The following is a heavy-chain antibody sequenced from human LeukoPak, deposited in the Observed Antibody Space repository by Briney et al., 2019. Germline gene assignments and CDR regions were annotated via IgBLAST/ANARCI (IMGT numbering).Heavy chain of an antibody. CDR1: GGTFSSYA. CDR3: ARQGAAGKYYYYYMDV. V-gene: IGHV1-69*05. J-gene: IGHJ6*03. D-gene: IGHD6-13*01. CDR2: IIPIFGTA. Sequence: GASVTVSCKASGGTFSSYAISWVRQAPGQGLEWMGGIIPIFGTANYAQKFQGRVTITTDESTSTAYMELSSLRAEDTAVYYCARQGAAGKYYYYYMDVWGKGTTVTVSS.